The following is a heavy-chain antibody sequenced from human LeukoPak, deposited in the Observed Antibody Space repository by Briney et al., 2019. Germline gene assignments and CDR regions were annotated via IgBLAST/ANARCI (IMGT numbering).Heavy chain of an antibody. V-gene: IGHV3-23*01. D-gene: IGHD6-19*01. CDR2: IRTSGDNT. Sequence: GGSLRLSCAASGFTFSNYAMSWVRQAPGKGLEWVSTIRTSGDNTYYADSVKGRFTTSRDNSKNTLYLQMISLRAEDTALYYCAKCVTGWPNWFDPWGQGTLVTVSS. J-gene: IGHJ5*02. CDR1: GFTFSNYA. CDR3: AKCVTGWPNWFDP.